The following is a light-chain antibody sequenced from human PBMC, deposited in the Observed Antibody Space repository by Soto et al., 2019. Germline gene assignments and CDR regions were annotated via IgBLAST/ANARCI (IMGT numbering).Light chain of an antibody. CDR1: QSIGNL. J-gene: IGKJ4*02. V-gene: IGKV1-5*03. CDR2: KAS. Sequence: DIQMTQSPSTLSASVGDRVIITCRASQSIGNLLAWYQQKPGKAPNLLIYKASTLESGVPSRFSGSGSGTEFTLTISSLQTDDLATDYCQHYNTYSPFGGGTKVEIK. CDR3: QHYNTYSP.